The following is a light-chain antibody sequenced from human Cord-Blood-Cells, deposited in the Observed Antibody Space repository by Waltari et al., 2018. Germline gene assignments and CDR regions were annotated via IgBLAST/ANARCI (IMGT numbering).Light chain of an antibody. Sequence: SYELTQPPSVSVYPGQTASITCSGDTLGDKYACWYQQKPGQSPVLVIYQDSKRPSGIPERFSGSNSGNTATLTISGTQAMDEADYYCQAWDSSSYVFGTGTKVTVL. CDR2: QDS. J-gene: IGLJ1*01. CDR1: TLGDKY. CDR3: QAWDSSSYV. V-gene: IGLV3-1*01.